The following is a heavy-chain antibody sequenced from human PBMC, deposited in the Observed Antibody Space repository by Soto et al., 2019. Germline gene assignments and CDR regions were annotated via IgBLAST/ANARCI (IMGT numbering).Heavy chain of an antibody. J-gene: IGHJ6*03. CDR2: ISAYNGNT. V-gene: IGHV1-18*01. D-gene: IGHD3-3*01. CDR3: ARDHAFGVVILYYYYYMDV. CDR1: GYTFTSYG. Sequence: ASVKVSCKASGYTFTSYGISWVRQAPGQGLEWMGWISAYNGNTNYAQKLQGRVTMTTDTSTSTAYMELRSLRSDDTAVYYCARDHAFGVVILYYYYYMDVWGKGTTVTVSS.